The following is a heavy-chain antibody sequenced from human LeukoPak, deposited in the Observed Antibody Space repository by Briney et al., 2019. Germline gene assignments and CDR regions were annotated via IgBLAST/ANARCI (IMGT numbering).Heavy chain of an antibody. Sequence: GGSLRLSCAASGFTFSSYSMNWVRQAPGKGLEWVSSISSSSSYIYYADSVKGRFTISRDNAKNSLYLQMNSLRAEDTAVYYCARNRIAAAAKGYMDVWGKGTTVTVSS. D-gene: IGHD6-13*01. J-gene: IGHJ6*03. CDR1: GFTFSSYS. CDR2: ISSSSSYI. V-gene: IGHV3-21*01. CDR3: ARNRIAAAAKGYMDV.